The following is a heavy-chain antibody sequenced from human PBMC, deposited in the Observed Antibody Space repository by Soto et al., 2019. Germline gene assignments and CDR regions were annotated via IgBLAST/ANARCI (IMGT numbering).Heavy chain of an antibody. Sequence: QDQLVQSGAEVKKPGASVKVSCKASGYTFTSYAMHWVRQAPGQRLEWMGWINAGNGNTKYSQKFQGRVTITRDTSASTAYMELSSLRSEDTAVYFCARDPAMVCATTFDYWGQGTLVTVSS. V-gene: IGHV1-3*01. CDR1: GYTFTSYA. D-gene: IGHD2-8*01. CDR3: ARDPAMVCATTFDY. CDR2: INAGNGNT. J-gene: IGHJ4*02.